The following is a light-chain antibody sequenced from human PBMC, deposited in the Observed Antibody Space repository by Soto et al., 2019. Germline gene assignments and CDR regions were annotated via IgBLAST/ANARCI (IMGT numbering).Light chain of an antibody. V-gene: IGKV1D-13*01. CDR2: DAS. CDR1: QGIRSY. Sequence: IKLTQSPSSLSASVGDRVTITSRASQGIRSYLAWYQQKPGKAPKLLIYDASNLDSGVPSRFSGGGSGTEFSLTISNMKPDDSATYYCQQYENYWTFGQGTKVDIK. J-gene: IGKJ1*01. CDR3: QQYENYWT.